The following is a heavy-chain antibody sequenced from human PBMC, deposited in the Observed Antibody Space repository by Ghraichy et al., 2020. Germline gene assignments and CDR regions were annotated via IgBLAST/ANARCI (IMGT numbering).Heavy chain of an antibody. CDR3: ARDSSGWSGADI. CDR2: ISGTSNYI. Sequence: GGSLRLSCAASGFTFSNYAMNWVRQAPGKGLEWVSSISGTSNYIYHADSVKGRFTISRDNAKNSLYLQMNSLRAEDTAVYYCARDSSGWSGADIWGQGTMVTVSS. J-gene: IGHJ3*02. V-gene: IGHV3-21*01. D-gene: IGHD6-19*01. CDR1: GFTFSNYA.